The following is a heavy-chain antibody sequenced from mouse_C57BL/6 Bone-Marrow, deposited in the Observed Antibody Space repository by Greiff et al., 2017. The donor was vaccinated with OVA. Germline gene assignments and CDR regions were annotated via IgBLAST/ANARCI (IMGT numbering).Heavy chain of an antibody. D-gene: IGHD4-1*02. Sequence: VQLQQPGAELVQPGASVKVSCKASGYTFTSYWMHWVKQRPGQGLEWIGRIHPSDSDTNYNQKFKGKATLTVDKSSSTAYMQLSSLTSEDSAVYYCAISTEPHYYAMDYWGQGTSVTVSS. CDR1: GYTFTSYW. V-gene: IGHV1-74*01. J-gene: IGHJ4*01. CDR3: AISTEPHYYAMDY. CDR2: IHPSDSDT.